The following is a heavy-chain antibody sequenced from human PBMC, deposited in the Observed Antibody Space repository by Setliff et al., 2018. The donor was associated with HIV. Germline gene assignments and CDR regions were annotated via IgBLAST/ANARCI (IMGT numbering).Heavy chain of an antibody. CDR1: GGSISSSSYY. V-gene: IGHV4-39*01. CDR2: IYYSGST. D-gene: IGHD1-26*01. CDR3: ARLGWELLHHYFDY. Sequence: SETLSLTCTVSGGSISSSSYYWGWIRQPPGKGLEWIGSIYYSGSTYYNPSLKSRVTISVDTSKNQFSLKLSSVTAADTAVYYCARLGWELLHHYFDYWGQGTLVTVSS. J-gene: IGHJ4*02.